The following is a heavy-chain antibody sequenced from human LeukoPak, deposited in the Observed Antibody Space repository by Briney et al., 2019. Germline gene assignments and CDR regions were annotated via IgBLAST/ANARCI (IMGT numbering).Heavy chain of an antibody. V-gene: IGHV3-21*01. CDR3: AKDRARSCFDY. J-gene: IGHJ4*02. CDR2: ISSSSSYI. Sequence: PGGSLRLSCAASGFTFSSYSMNWVRQAPGKGLEWVSSISSSSSYIYYADSVKGRFTISRDNAKNSLYLQMNSLRAEDTAVYYCAKDRARSCFDYWGQGTLVTVSS. CDR1: GFTFSSYS. D-gene: IGHD6-13*01.